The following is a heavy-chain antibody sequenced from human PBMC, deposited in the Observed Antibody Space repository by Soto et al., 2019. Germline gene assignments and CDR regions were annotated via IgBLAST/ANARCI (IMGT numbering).Heavy chain of an antibody. J-gene: IGHJ6*02. CDR1: GGTFSSYA. D-gene: IGHD3-3*01. CDR2: IIPIFGTA. Sequence: GAAVKVSCKASGGTFSSYAISWVRQAPGQGLEWMGGIIPIFGTANYAQKFQGRVTITADKSTSTAYMELSSLRSEDTAVYYCATPPYDFWSGTCPDLWGQGTTVTVSS. CDR3: ATPPYDFWSGTCPDL. V-gene: IGHV1-69*06.